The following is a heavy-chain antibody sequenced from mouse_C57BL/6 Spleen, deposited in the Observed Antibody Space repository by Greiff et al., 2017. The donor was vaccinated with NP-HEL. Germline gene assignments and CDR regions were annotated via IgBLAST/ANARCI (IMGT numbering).Heavy chain of an antibody. V-gene: IGHV1-26*01. D-gene: IGHD1-1*01. J-gene: IGHJ3*01. CDR3: AKPDYYGSSGFAY. CDR2: INPNNGGT. CDR1: GYTFTDYY. Sequence: EVQLQESGPELVKPGASVKISCKASGYTFTDYYMNWVKQSHGKSLEWIGDINPNNGGTSYNQKFKGKATLTVDKSSSTAYMELRSLTSEDSAVYYCAKPDYYGSSGFAYWGQGTLVTVSA.